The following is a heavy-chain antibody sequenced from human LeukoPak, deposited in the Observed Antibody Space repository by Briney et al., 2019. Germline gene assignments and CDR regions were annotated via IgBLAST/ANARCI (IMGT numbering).Heavy chain of an antibody. CDR2: ISYDGSNK. CDR3: ARGPGPPLSFSYKFLGPFDY. J-gene: IGHJ4*02. D-gene: IGHD2/OR15-2a*01. Sequence: GGSLRLSCAASGFTFSSYAMHWVRQAPGKGLEWVAVISYDGSNKYYADSVKGRFTISRDNSKNTLYLQMNSLRAEDSAVYYCARGPGPPLSFSYKFLGPFDYWGQGTLVTVSS. CDR1: GFTFSSYA. V-gene: IGHV3-30-3*01.